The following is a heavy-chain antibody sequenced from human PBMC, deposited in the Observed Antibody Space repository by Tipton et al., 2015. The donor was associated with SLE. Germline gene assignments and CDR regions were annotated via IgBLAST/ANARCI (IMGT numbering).Heavy chain of an antibody. Sequence: LRLSCTVSGGSISSSSYYWGWIRQPPGKGLEWIGSIYYSGSTYYNPSLKSRVTISVDTSKNRFSLKLSSVTAADTAVYYCARWGGIVVVHAFDIWGQGTMVTVSS. CDR1: GGSISSSSYY. CDR3: ARWGGIVVVHAFDI. D-gene: IGHD3-22*01. V-gene: IGHV4-39*01. CDR2: IYYSGST. J-gene: IGHJ3*02.